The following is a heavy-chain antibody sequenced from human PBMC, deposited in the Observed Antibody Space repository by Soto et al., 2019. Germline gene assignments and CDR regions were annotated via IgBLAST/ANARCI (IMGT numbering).Heavy chain of an antibody. CDR2: INHPATA. D-gene: IGHD5-18*01. J-gene: IGHJ4*01. CDR1: GGSFSSYH. Sequence: SETLSLTCAAYGGSFSSYHWSWIRQTPGKGLEWIGEINHPATANYNPSLKSRVIISLDTPKNQFSLKLSSVTAADTAVYYCARGYDTALAPIFWGHGMLVTVSS. CDR3: ARGYDTALAPIF. V-gene: IGHV4-34*01.